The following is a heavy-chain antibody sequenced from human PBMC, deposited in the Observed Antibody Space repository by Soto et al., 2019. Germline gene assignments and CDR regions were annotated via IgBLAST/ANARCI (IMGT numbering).Heavy chain of an antibody. D-gene: IGHD3-10*01. J-gene: IGHJ5*02. CDR1: GYTFTSYG. V-gene: IGHV1-18*01. Sequence: ASVKVSCKASGYTFTSYGISWVRQAPGQGLEWMGRISAYNGNTNYAQKLQGRVTMTTDTSTSTAYMELRSLRSDDTAVYYCARDRDYYGSGSYYPPRWFDPWGQGTLVTVSS. CDR3: ARDRDYYGSGSYYPPRWFDP. CDR2: ISAYNGNT.